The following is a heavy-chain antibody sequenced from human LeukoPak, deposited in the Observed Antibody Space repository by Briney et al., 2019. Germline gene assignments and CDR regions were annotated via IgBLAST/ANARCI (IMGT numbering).Heavy chain of an antibody. CDR2: IRYDGSNK. Sequence: GGSLRLSCAASGFTFSSYGMHWVRQAPGKGLEWVAFIRYDGSNKYYADSVKGRFTISRDNSKNTLYLQMNSLRAEDTAVYYCAKSVLYGHHYYYYIDVWGKGTTVTVSS. J-gene: IGHJ6*03. D-gene: IGHD2/OR15-2a*01. V-gene: IGHV3-30*02. CDR1: GFTFSSYG. CDR3: AKSVLYGHHYYYYIDV.